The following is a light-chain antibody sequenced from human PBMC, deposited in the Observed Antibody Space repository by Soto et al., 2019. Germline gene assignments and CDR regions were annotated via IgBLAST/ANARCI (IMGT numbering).Light chain of an antibody. CDR2: KAS. CDR3: QQYNNIRKT. CDR1: QSISSW. Sequence: DIQMTQSPSTLSASVGDRVTITCRASQSISSWLAWYQQKPGKAPKLLIYKASSLESGVPSRFSGSGSGTEFTLTISSLQPDDFATYYCQQYNNIRKTFGQGXXVEI. V-gene: IGKV1-5*03. J-gene: IGKJ1*01.